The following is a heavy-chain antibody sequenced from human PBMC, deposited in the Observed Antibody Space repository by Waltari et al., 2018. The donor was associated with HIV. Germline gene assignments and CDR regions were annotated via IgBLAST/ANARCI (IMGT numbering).Heavy chain of an antibody. Sequence: QVQLQESGPGLVKPSETLSLTCAVSGYSISSGYYWGWIRQPPGKGLEWIGSIYHSGSTSYNPSLKVRVTISVDTSKNQFSLKLSSVTAADTAVYYCARVGYSSSSGAAWYYGMDVWGQGTTVTVSS. CDR3: ARVGYSSSSGAAWYYGMDV. J-gene: IGHJ6*02. CDR2: IYHSGST. CDR1: GYSISSGYY. V-gene: IGHV4-38-2*01. D-gene: IGHD6-6*01.